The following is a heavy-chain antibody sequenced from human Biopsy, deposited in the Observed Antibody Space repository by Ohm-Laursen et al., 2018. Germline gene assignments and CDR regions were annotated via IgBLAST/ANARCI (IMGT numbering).Heavy chain of an antibody. CDR3: VRVRGITPPGAFDF. D-gene: IGHD6-13*01. V-gene: IGHV4-30-4*08. J-gene: IGHJ3*01. CDR2: IYQTGNT. CDR1: GASVNTFDFY. Sequence: SQTLSLTCTVSGASVNTFDFYWGWIRQPPGKGLEWIGIIYQTGNTYYNPSLKSRLTISGDASKNEFFLNLTSVTAADTAIYYCVRVRGITPPGAFDFWGQGTKVAVSS.